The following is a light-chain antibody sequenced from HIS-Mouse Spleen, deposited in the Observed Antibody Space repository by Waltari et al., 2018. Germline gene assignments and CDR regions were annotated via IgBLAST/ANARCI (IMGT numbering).Light chain of an antibody. CDR1: SRELGWYNL. J-gene: IGLJ3*02. V-gene: IGLV2-23*01. Sequence: QSALTQTASVSGSPGQSNTIYWPGTSRELGWYNLVSWYQQHPGKAPKLMIYDGSKLPSGVSNRFSGSKSGNTASLTISGLQAEDEADYYCCSYAGSSTWVFGGGTKLTVL. CDR2: DGS. CDR3: CSYAGSSTWV.